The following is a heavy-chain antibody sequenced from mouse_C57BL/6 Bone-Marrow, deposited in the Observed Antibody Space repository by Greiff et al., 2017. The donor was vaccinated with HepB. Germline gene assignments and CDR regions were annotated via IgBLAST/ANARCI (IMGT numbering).Heavy chain of an antibody. CDR3: TTYSYFDY. CDR2: IRLKSDNYAT. J-gene: IGHJ2*01. V-gene: IGHV6-3*01. Sequence: EVQLQQSGGGLVQPGGSMKLSCVASGFTFSNYWMNWVRQSPEQGLEWVAQIRLKSDNYATHYAESVKGRFTISRDDSKSSVYLQMNNLRAEDTGIYYCTTYSYFDYWGQGTTLTVSS. CDR1: GFTFSNYW. D-gene: IGHD2-10*01.